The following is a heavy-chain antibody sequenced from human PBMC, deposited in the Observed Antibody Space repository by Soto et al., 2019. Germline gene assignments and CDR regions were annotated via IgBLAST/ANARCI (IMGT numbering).Heavy chain of an antibody. CDR3: ARVSTIFHYYYYGMDV. CDR1: GFTFSSYD. J-gene: IGHJ6*02. D-gene: IGHD3-9*01. CDR2: IGTAGDT. Sequence: GGSLRLSCAASGFTFSSYDMHWVRQATGKGLEWVSAIGTAGDTYYPGSVKGRFTISRENAKNSLYLQMNSLRAEDTAVYYCARVSTIFHYYYYGMDVWGQGTTVTVSS. V-gene: IGHV3-13*01.